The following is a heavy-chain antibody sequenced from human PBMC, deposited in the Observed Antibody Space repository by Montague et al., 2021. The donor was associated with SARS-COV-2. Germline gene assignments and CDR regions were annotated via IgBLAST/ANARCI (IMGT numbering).Heavy chain of an antibody. V-gene: IGHV3-30*04. Sequence: SLRLSCAASGFTFSSYAMHWVRQAPGKGLEWVALISYDGSNKYYADSVKGRFTISRDNSKNTLYLQMNSLRAEDTAVYYCARDSGSSFDLWGQGTLVTVSS. J-gene: IGHJ5*02. CDR2: ISYDGSNK. CDR1: GFTFSSYA. D-gene: IGHD1-26*01. CDR3: ARDSGSSFDL.